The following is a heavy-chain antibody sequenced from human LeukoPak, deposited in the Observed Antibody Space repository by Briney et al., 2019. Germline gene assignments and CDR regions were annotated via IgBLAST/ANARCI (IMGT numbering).Heavy chain of an antibody. CDR2: ISYDGSNK. CDR1: GFTFSSYA. D-gene: IGHD3-3*01. J-gene: IGHJ4*02. CDR3: ARNGPYYDFWSGYYDH. Sequence: GGSLRLSCAASGFTFSSYAMHWVRQAPGKGLEWVAVISYDGSNKYYADSVKGRFTISRDNSKNTLYLQMNSLRAEDTAVYYCARNGPYYDFWSGYYDHWGQGTLVTVSS. V-gene: IGHV3-30*04.